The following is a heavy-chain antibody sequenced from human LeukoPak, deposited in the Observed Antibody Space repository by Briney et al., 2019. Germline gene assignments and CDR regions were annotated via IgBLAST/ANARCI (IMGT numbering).Heavy chain of an antibody. CDR3: ARDDKGSGYFDL. CDR2: IYYSGST. D-gene: IGHD2-15*01. V-gene: IGHV4-59*01. CDR1: GGSISSYY. J-gene: IGHJ2*01. Sequence: SETLSLTCIVSGGSISSYYWSWIRQPPGKGLEWIGNIYYSGSTNYNSSLKSRVTLSVDTSKNQFSLKLNSVTAADTAVYYCARDDKGSGYFDLWGRGTLVTVSS.